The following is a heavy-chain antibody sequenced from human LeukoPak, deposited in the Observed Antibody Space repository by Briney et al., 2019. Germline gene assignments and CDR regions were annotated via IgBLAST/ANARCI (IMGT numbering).Heavy chain of an antibody. Sequence: GGSLRLSCVASEFTFSDYYMRWIRQAPGKGLEWVAYINNNGSTIYYADSVKGRFTISRNNAKNSMHLQMNSLRAEDTAVYYCARGDKDFYYGLDVWGQGTTVTVSS. J-gene: IGHJ6*02. D-gene: IGHD2-15*01. CDR1: EFTFSDYY. CDR3: ARGDKDFYYGLDV. V-gene: IGHV3-11*01. CDR2: INNNGSTI.